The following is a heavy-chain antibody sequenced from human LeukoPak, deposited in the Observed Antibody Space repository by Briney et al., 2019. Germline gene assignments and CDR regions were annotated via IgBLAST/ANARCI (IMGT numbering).Heavy chain of an antibody. D-gene: IGHD6-19*01. CDR1: GFTFSSYA. J-gene: IGHJ4*02. Sequence: GGSLRLSCAASGFTFSSYAMSWVRQAPGKGLEWVSAISGSGGSTYYADSVKGRFTISRDNSKNTLYLQMNSLRAEDTAVYYCAKRGSIAVAGTGLDFYYWGQGTLVTVSS. CDR3: AKRGSIAVAGTGLDFYY. V-gene: IGHV3-23*01. CDR2: ISGSGGST.